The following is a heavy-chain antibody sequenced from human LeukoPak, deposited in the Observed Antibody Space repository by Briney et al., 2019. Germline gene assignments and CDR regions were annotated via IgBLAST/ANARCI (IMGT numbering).Heavy chain of an antibody. CDR2: MNPNSGNT. D-gene: IGHD1-1*01. Sequence: ASVKVSCKASGYTFTSYDINWVRQATGQGLEWMGWMNPNSGNTGYAQKFQGRVTMTRNTSISTAYMELSSLRSEDTAVYYCATKGIERGSLDIWGQGTMVTVSS. J-gene: IGHJ3*02. CDR1: GYTFTSYD. CDR3: ATKGIERGSLDI. V-gene: IGHV1-8*01.